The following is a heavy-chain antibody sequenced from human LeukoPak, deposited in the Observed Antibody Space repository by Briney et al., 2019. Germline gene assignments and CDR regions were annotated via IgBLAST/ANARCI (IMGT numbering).Heavy chain of an antibody. D-gene: IGHD2-2*02. CDR3: ARAPYCSSTSCYKDYYYYYYMDV. CDR2: MNPNSGNT. J-gene: IGHJ6*03. V-gene: IGHV1-8*01. CDR1: GYTFTSYD. Sequence: ASVKVSCKASGYTFTSYDINWVRQATGQGLEWMGWMNPNSGNTGYAQKFQGRVTMTRNTSISTAYMELSSLRSEDTAVYYCARAPYCSSTSCYKDYYYYYYMDVWGKGTTVTVSS.